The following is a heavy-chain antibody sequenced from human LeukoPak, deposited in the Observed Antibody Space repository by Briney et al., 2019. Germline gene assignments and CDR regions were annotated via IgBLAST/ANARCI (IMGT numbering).Heavy chain of an antibody. D-gene: IGHD5-18*01. CDR2: IKKDGSEK. Sequence: GGSLRLSCAASGFTFSSYWMSWVRQAPGEGLEWVANIKKDGSEKYYVDSVKGRFTISRDNAKKSLYLQMNSLGAEDTAVYYCARHLSGITGYTYGRGIDYWGQGTLLTVSS. V-gene: IGHV3-7*01. CDR1: GFTFSSYW. CDR3: ARHLSGITGYTYGRGIDY. J-gene: IGHJ4*02.